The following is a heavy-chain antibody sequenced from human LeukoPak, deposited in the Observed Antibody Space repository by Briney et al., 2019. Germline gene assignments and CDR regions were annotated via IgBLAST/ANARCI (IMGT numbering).Heavy chain of an antibody. CDR3: ARLPNDFWSGYDGTYFDY. CDR1: GFTLSSYW. D-gene: IGHD3-3*01. CDR2: IKQDGSEK. J-gene: IGHJ4*02. Sequence: GGSLRLSCAVSGFTLSSYWMSWVRQAPGKGLEWVANIKQDGSEKYYVDSVKGRFTISRDNAKNSLYLQMNSLRAEDTAVYYCARLPNDFWSGYDGTYFDYWGQGTLVTVSS. V-gene: IGHV3-7*01.